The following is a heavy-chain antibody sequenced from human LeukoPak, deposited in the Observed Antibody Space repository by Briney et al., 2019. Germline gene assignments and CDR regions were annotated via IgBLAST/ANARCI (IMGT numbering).Heavy chain of an antibody. V-gene: IGHV3-21*01. D-gene: IGHD3-10*01. CDR2: ISSSSSYI. CDR1: GFTFSTYG. J-gene: IGHJ4*02. CDR3: ARPKFGELFDY. Sequence: GGSLRLSCAASGFTFSTYGMSWVRQAPGKGLEWVSAISSSSSYIYYADSVKGRFTISRDNAKNSLYLQMNSLRAEDTAVYYCARPKFGELFDYWGQGTPVTVSS.